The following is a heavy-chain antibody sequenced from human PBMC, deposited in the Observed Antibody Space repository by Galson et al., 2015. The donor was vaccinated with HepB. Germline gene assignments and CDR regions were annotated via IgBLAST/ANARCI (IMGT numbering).Heavy chain of an antibody. D-gene: IGHD4-17*01. J-gene: IGHJ3*02. CDR3: ARDSPMTTVTTEVRDAFDI. CDR1: GFTFSSYG. Sequence: SLRLSCAASGFTFSSYGMHWVRQAPGKGLEWVAVIWYDGSNKYYADSVKGRFTISRDNSKNTLYLQMNSLRAEDTAVYYCARDSPMTTVTTEVRDAFDIWGQGTMVTVSS. CDR2: IWYDGSNK. V-gene: IGHV3-33*08.